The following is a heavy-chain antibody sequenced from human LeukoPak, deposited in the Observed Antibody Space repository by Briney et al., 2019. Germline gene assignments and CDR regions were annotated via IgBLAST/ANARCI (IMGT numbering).Heavy chain of an antibody. D-gene: IGHD6-19*01. Sequence: SETLSLTCSVSGGSISGYYWSWIRQPAGKGVEYIGRFYTRGSTSYNPSLESRVTMSVDKSKNQFSLKLTSVTAADTAVYYCARVWPGGWEFDYWGQGTLVTVSS. J-gene: IGHJ4*02. CDR1: GGSISGYY. CDR3: ARVWPGGWEFDY. V-gene: IGHV4-4*07. CDR2: FYTRGST.